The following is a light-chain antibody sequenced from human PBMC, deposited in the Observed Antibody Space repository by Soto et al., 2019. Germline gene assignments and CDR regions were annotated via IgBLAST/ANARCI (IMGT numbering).Light chain of an antibody. CDR3: SSSTSRRTYF. CDR2: DVS. CDR1: SSDVGGYNY. V-gene: IGLV2-14*03. Sequence: QSALTQPASVSGSPGQSITISCTGTSSDVGGYNYVSWYQQHPGKAPKLMIYDVSNRPSGVSNRFSGSKSGNTASLTISGLQAEDEADYYCSSSTSRRTYFFGSGTKVTFL. J-gene: IGLJ1*01.